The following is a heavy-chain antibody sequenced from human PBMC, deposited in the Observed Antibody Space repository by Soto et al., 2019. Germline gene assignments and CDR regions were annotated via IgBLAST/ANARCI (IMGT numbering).Heavy chain of an antibody. D-gene: IGHD3-10*01. CDR1: GFTFSSYA. CDR3: VGYYYGSGSYNGMDV. CDR2: ISSNGGST. Sequence: GGSLRLSCSASGFTFSSYAMHWVRQAPVKGLEYVSAISSNGGSTYYADSVKGRFTISRDNSKNTLYLQMSSLRAEDTAVYYCVGYYYGSGSYNGMDVWGQGTTVTVSS. V-gene: IGHV3-64D*06. J-gene: IGHJ6*02.